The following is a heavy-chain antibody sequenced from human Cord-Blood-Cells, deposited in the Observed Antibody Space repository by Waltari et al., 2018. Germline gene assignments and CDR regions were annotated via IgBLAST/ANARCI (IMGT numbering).Heavy chain of an antibody. V-gene: IGHV3-53*02. D-gene: IGHD7-27*01. CDR2: IYGGGST. CDR1: GFTVSSNY. CDR3: ARDMGWGHWYFDL. J-gene: IGHJ2*01. Sequence: EVQLVETGGGLIQPGGSLRLSCAASGFTVSSNYMSWVRQAPGKGLEWVSVIYGGGSTYYADSVKGRFTISRDNSKNTLYLQMNSLRAEDTAVYYCARDMGWGHWYFDLWGRGTLVTVSS.